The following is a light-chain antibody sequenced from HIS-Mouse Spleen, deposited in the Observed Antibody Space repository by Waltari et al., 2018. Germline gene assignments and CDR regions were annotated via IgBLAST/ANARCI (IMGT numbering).Light chain of an antibody. V-gene: IGLV2-23*01. Sequence: QSALTQPASVSGSPGQSITISCTGTSSDVGSYNLVSWYQQHPGKAPKLMIYEGSKRPSGVSNRFSGSKSGNPASLTIAGLQAEDEADYYCCSYAGSSTNWVFGGGTKLTVL. J-gene: IGLJ3*02. CDR2: EGS. CDR3: CSYAGSSTNWV. CDR1: SSDVGSYNL.